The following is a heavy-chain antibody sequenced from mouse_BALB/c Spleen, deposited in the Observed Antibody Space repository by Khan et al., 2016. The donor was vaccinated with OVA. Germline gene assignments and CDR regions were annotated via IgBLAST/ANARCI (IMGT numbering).Heavy chain of an antibody. CDR3: TRRNWDGAWFAY. CDR2: IYPGNTDT. Sequence: LQQSGTVLARPGASVKMSCKASGYTFTSYWMHWVKQRPGQGLEWIGDIYPGNTDTNYNQKFKGKAKLTAVTSTSTAYMELYSLTNEDSAVYYCTRRNWDGAWFAYWGQGTLVTVSA. D-gene: IGHD4-1*01. J-gene: IGHJ3*01. V-gene: IGHV1-5*01. CDR1: GYTFTSYW.